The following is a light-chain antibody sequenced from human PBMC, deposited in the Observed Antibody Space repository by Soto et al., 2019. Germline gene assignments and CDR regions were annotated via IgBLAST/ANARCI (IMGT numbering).Light chain of an antibody. CDR2: AAT. Sequence: AIQMTQSPSSLSASVGDRVTITCRATQGIRNDLGWYQQKPGKPPKLLIYAATTLQSGVPSRFSGSGSGTDFTLTISSLQPEDFATYYCLQDYNYPLTFGGGTKVEIK. V-gene: IGKV1-6*01. CDR1: QGIRND. J-gene: IGKJ4*01. CDR3: LQDYNYPLT.